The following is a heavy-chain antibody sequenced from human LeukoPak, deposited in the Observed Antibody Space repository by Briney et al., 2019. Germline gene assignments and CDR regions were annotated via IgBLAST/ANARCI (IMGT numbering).Heavy chain of an antibody. CDR3: ARDVEYYDFWSGYFTPTAFDI. Sequence: GGSLRLSCAASGFTFSSYSMNWVRQAPGKGLEWVSCISSSSSTIYYADSVKGRFTISRDNAKNSLYLQMNSLRAEDTAVYYCARDVEYYDFWSGYFTPTAFDIWGQGTMVTVSS. V-gene: IGHV3-48*01. CDR1: GFTFSSYS. D-gene: IGHD3-3*01. J-gene: IGHJ3*02. CDR2: ISSSSSTI.